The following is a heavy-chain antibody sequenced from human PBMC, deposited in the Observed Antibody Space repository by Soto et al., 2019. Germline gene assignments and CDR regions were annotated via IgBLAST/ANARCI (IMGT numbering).Heavy chain of an antibody. Sequence: ASVKVSCKASGYTFTGYYVHWVRQAPGQGLEWMGWINPNSGDTYLAQRFQGRVTMNRDTSIGTAYLELRGLTSDDTAEYYCAKGGAIVPAGTSVYLYHAMDVWGPGTTVTVSS. D-gene: IGHD2-2*01. CDR1: GYTFTGYY. J-gene: IGHJ6*02. CDR2: INPNSGDT. V-gene: IGHV1-2*02. CDR3: AKGGAIVPAGTSVYLYHAMDV.